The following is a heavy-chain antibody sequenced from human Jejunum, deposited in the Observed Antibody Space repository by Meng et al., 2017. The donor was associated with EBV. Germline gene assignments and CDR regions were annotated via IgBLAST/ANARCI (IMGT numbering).Heavy chain of an antibody. CDR1: GDSIISTDTW. Sequence: QVQLQESGPGLWKPSGTLSLTCGVSGDSIISTDTWWSWVRQPPGKGLEWIGEIFHAGNTNYNPSLKSQVTMSVDTSKNQFSLNLSSVTAADSAVYYCARGSHYTWDVWGQGTLVTVSS. D-gene: IGHD3-16*01. V-gene: IGHV4-4*02. CDR3: ARGSHYTWDV. CDR2: IFHAGNT. J-gene: IGHJ4*02.